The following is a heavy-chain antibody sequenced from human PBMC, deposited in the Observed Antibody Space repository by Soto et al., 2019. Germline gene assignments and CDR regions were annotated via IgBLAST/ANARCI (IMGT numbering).Heavy chain of an antibody. Sequence: ASVKVSCKASGGTFSSYTISWVRQAPGQGLEWMGRIIPILGIANYAQKFQGRVTITADKSTSTAYMGLSSLRSEDTAVYYCARGNIVVVPAATKPGYYFDYWGQGTLVTVSS. CDR2: IIPILGIA. V-gene: IGHV1-69*02. D-gene: IGHD2-2*01. CDR1: GGTFSSYT. J-gene: IGHJ4*02. CDR3: ARGNIVVVPAATKPGYYFDY.